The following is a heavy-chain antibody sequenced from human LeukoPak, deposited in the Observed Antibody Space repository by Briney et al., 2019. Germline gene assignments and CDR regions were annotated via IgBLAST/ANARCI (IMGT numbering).Heavy chain of an antibody. J-gene: IGHJ4*02. CDR2: IYLSGRT. D-gene: IGHD3-22*01. CDR1: GGSIRSSSDY. Sequence: PSETLSLTCTVSGGSIRSSSDYWGWIRQPPGKGLEWIGSIYLSGRTHYNPSLKSRVTISVDTSKNQFSLRLNSVTAADTAVYYCARSLRGGYYFTGDYWGQGTLVTVSS. V-gene: IGHV4-39*01. CDR3: ARSLRGGYYFTGDY.